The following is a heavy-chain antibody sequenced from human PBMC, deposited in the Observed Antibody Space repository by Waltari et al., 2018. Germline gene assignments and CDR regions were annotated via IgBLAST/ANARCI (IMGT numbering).Heavy chain of an antibody. CDR1: GFTVSSNY. CDR2: SYSGGST. CDR3: ARGKGVIGY. D-gene: IGHD3-10*01. V-gene: IGHV3-53*01. Sequence: EVQLVESGGGLIQPGGSLSLSCAASGFTVSSNYMSWVRQAPGKGLEWGSVSYSGGSTYYADPVKGRFTISRDNSKNTLYLQMNSLRAEDTAVYYCARGKGVIGYWGQGTLVTVSS. J-gene: IGHJ4*02.